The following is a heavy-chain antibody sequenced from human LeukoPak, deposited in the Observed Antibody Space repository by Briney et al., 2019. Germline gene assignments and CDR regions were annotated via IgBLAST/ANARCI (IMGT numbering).Heavy chain of an antibody. CDR2: ISAYNGNT. V-gene: IGHV1-18*01. Sequence: ASVKVSCKASGYTFTSYGISWVRQAPGQGLEWMGWISAYNGNTNYAQKLQGRVTMTTDTSTSTAYMELRSLRSDDTAVYYCARDAINQLKYYYDSSGYYYSYYYYMDVWGKGTTVTISS. CDR3: ARDAINQLKYYYDSSGYYYSYYYYMDV. D-gene: IGHD3-22*01. J-gene: IGHJ6*03. CDR1: GYTFTSYG.